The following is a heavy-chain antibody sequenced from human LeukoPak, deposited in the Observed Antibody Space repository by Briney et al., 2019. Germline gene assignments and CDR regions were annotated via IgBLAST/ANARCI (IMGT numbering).Heavy chain of an antibody. J-gene: IGHJ4*02. D-gene: IGHD4-23*01. V-gene: IGHV3-33*06. CDR1: GFTFSSYG. Sequence: PGRSLRLSCAASGFTFSSYGMHWVRQAPGKGLEWVAVIWYDGSNKYYPDSVKGRFTISRDNSKNTLYLQMNSLRAEDTAVYYCAKDSRGGNPCGIDYWGQGTLVTVSS. CDR2: IWYDGSNK. CDR3: AKDSRGGNPCGIDY.